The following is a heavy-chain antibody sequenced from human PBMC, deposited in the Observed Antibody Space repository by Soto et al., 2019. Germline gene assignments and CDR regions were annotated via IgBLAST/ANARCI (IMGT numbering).Heavy chain of an antibody. Sequence: ASVKVSCKASGYTFTGYYMHWVRQALGQGLEWMGWINPNSGGTNYAQKFQGRVTMTGDTSISTAYMELSRLRSDDTAVYYCARVRLSRYYYYGMDVWGQGTTVTVSS. V-gene: IGHV1-2*02. CDR1: GYTFTGYY. J-gene: IGHJ6*02. CDR3: ARVRLSRYYYYGMDV. CDR2: INPNSGGT.